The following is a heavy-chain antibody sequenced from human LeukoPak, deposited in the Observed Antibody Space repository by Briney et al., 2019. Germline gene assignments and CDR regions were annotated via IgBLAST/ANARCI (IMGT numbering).Heavy chain of an antibody. V-gene: IGHV4-59*01. CDR2: IYFSGST. D-gene: IGHD3-3*01. Sequence: SETLSLTCTVSGGSIRSYYWSWIRQPPGKGLEWIGYIYFSGSTSYNPSLKSRVTISVDRSENQFSLKLSSVAAADTAVYYCARSYDTNFDYWGQGTLVTVSS. CDR1: GGSIRSYY. CDR3: ARSYDTNFDY. J-gene: IGHJ4*02.